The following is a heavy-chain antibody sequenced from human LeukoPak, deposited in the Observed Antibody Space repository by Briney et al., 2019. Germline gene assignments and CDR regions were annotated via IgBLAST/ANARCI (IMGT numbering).Heavy chain of an antibody. CDR3: ARAPRYCSSTSCYQDY. Sequence: GGSLRLSCVASGFIFSRYGMHWVRQAPGKGLEWVAIISNDGSETYYVDSVKGRFTISRDNSKNMLYLQMNSLRAEDTAVYYCARAPRYCSSTSCYQDYWGQGTLVTVSS. CDR2: ISNDGSET. J-gene: IGHJ4*02. V-gene: IGHV3-30*03. CDR1: GFIFSRYG. D-gene: IGHD2-2*01.